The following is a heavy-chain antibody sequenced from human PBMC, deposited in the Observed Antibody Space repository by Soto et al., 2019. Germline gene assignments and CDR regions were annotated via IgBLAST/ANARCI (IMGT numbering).Heavy chain of an antibody. D-gene: IGHD3-22*01. Sequence: SVKVSCKASGGTFSSYAISWVRQAPGQGLEWMGGIIPIFGTANCAQKFQGRVTITADESTSTAYMELSSLRSEDTAVYYCARDPRALYDSSGENWFDPWGQGTLVTVSS. CDR2: IIPIFGTA. V-gene: IGHV1-69*13. CDR3: ARDPRALYDSSGENWFDP. CDR1: GGTFSSYA. J-gene: IGHJ5*02.